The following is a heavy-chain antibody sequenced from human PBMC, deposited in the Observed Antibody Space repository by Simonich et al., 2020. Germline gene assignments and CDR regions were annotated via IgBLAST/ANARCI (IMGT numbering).Heavy chain of an antibody. J-gene: IGHJ4*02. CDR2: ISSSSSYK. Sequence: EVQLVESGGGLVKPGGSLRLSCAASGYTFSNYSMNWVRQAPGKGLEWDASISSSSSYKYDADSVKGRFTIARDNAKNSLYRQMNSLRAEDTAVYYCAIANERDYWGQGTLVTVSS. CDR1: GYTFSNYS. D-gene: IGHD1-1*01. V-gene: IGHV3-21*01. CDR3: AIANERDY.